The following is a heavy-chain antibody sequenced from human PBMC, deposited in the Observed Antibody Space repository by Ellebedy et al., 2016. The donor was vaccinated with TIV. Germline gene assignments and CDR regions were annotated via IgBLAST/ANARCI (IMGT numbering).Heavy chain of an antibody. CDR3: ALASFEY. CDR1: GYSFVNYY. J-gene: IGHJ4*02. D-gene: IGHD1-1*01. Sequence: AASVKVSCKASGYSFVNYYIQWVRQAPGHGLEWVGIIDPSDGSTSYTQRFQGRITLTRDTSTTTVYMSLSSLRFDDTAMYYCALASFEYWGQGTQVTVSS. CDR2: IDPSDGST. V-gene: IGHV1-46*01.